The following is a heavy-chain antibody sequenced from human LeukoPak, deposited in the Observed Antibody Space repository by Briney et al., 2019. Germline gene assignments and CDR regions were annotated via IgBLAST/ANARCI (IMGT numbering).Heavy chain of an antibody. D-gene: IGHD3-3*01. CDR2: IYHSGST. Sequence: SETLSLTCAVSGGSISSGGYSWSWIRQPPGKGLEWIGYIYHSGSTYYNPSLKSRVTISVDRSKNQFSLKLSSVTAADTAVYYCARVGTIFGVVGGYDYWGQGTLVTVSS. CDR1: GGSISSGGYS. V-gene: IGHV4-30-2*01. J-gene: IGHJ4*02. CDR3: ARVGTIFGVVGGYDY.